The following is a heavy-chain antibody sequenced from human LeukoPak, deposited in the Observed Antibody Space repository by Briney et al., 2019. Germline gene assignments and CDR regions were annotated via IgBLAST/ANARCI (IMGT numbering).Heavy chain of an antibody. J-gene: IGHJ6*03. D-gene: IGHD6-13*01. V-gene: IGHV4-59*11. CDR2: TYYSGST. CDR3: ARAGEGAAVFPYYYYYMDV. CDR1: GDSISSHY. Sequence: SETLSLTCTVSGDSISSHYWSWIRQPPGKGLEWIGYTYYSGSTNYNPSLKSRVTISVDTSKNQFSLKLTSVTAADTAVYYCARAGEGAAVFPYYYYYMDVWGKGTTVTISS.